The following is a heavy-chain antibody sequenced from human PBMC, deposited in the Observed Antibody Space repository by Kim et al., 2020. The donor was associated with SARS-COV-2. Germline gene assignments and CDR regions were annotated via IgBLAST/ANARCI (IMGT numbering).Heavy chain of an antibody. CDR2: IKSKTDGGTT. Sequence: GGSLRLSCAASGFTFSNAWMSWVRQAPGKGLEWVGRIKSKTDGGTTDYAAPVKGRFTISRDDSKNTLYLQMNSLKTEDTAVYYCTTRGWELHRAYFDYWGQGTLVTVSS. V-gene: IGHV3-15*01. D-gene: IGHD1-26*01. CDR3: TTRGWELHRAYFDY. J-gene: IGHJ4*02. CDR1: GFTFSNAW.